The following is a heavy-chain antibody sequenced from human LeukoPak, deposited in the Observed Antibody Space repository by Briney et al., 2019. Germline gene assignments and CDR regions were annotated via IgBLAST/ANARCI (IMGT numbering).Heavy chain of an antibody. CDR3: ARDNDAFDI. Sequence: GASVKVSCKASGYTFTGYYMHWVRQAPGQGLEWMGWINPNSGNTGYAQKFQGRVTITRNTSISTAYMELSSLGSEDTAVYYCARDNDAFDIWGQGTMVTVSS. CDR1: GYTFTGYY. J-gene: IGHJ3*02. CDR2: INPNSGNT. V-gene: IGHV1-8*03.